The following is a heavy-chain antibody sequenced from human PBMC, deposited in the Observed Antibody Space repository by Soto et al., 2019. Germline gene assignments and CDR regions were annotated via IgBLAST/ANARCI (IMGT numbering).Heavy chain of an antibody. V-gene: IGHV6-1*01. CDR3: ARGYDFWSGYPSDYFDY. CDR2: TYYRSKWYN. CDR1: GDSVSSNSAA. Sequence: SQTLSLTCAIFGDSVSSNSAAWNWIRQSPSRGLEWLGRTYYRSKWYNDYAVSVKSRITINPDTSKNQFSLQLNSVTPEDTAVYYCARGYDFWSGYPSDYFDYWGQGTLVTVSS. J-gene: IGHJ4*02. D-gene: IGHD3-3*01.